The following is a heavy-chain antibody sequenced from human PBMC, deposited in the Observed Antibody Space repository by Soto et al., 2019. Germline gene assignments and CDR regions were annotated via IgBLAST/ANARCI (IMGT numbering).Heavy chain of an antibody. J-gene: IGHJ6*02. CDR3: ARGFMMAAPDYYYYGMDV. CDR1: GGSISSYY. Sequence: SETLSLTCTVSGGSISSYYWSWIRQPPGKGLEWIGYIYYSGSTNYNPSLKSRVTISVDSSKNQFSLKLSSVTAADTAVYYCARGFMMAAPDYYYYGMDVWGQGTTVTVSS. D-gene: IGHD6-6*01. CDR2: IYYSGST. V-gene: IGHV4-59*01.